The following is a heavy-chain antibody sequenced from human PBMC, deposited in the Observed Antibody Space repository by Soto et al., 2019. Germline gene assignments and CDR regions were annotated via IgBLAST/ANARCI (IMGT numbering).Heavy chain of an antibody. D-gene: IGHD2-15*01. CDR1: GFTFSSYG. V-gene: IGHV3-30*18. Sequence: QVQLVESGGGVVQPGRSLRLSCAASGFTFSSYGMHWVRQAPGKGLEWVAVISYDGSNKYYADSVKGRFTISRDNSKNTLYLQMNSLRAEDTAVYYCAKLSGGSYYLPWGQGTLVTVSS. CDR3: AKLSGGSYYLP. CDR2: ISYDGSNK. J-gene: IGHJ5*02.